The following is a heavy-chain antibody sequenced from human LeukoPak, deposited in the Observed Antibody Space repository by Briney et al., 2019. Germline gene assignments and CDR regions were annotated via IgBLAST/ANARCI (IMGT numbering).Heavy chain of an antibody. D-gene: IGHD4-17*01. J-gene: IGHJ4*02. Sequence: ASVKVSCKASGYTFTTYAMNWVRQAPGQGLEWMGWMNPNSGNTGYAQKFQGRVTITRSTSISTAYMELSSLRSEDTAVYYCARGAYGDYLPLGYWGQGTLVTVSS. V-gene: IGHV1-8*03. CDR1: GYTFTTYA. CDR3: ARGAYGDYLPLGY. CDR2: MNPNSGNT.